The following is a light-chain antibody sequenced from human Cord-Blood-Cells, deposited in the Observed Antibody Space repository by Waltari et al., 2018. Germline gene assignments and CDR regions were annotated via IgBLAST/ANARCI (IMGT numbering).Light chain of an antibody. J-gene: IGLJ3*02. CDR3: AAWDDSLNGWV. CDR1: SSNIGSNT. V-gene: IGLV1-44*01. Sequence: QSVLTQPPSASGTPGQRVTISCSGSSSNIGSNTVNWYQQLPGTAPKRLVYGNNQRPSGVPDRFSGSKSGTSASLAISGLQSEDEADYYCAAWDDSLNGWVFGGGTKLTVL. CDR2: GNN.